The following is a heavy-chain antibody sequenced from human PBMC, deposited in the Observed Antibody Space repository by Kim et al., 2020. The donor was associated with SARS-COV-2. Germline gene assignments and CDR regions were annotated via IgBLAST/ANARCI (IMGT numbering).Heavy chain of an antibody. Sequence: SETLSLTCTVSGGSISSSSFYWGWNRQPQGQGLEWIGSNYYSRSSYSNLSLKSRVTISVDTYQNQFSLKLSSMTAADTAVYYCASRNVGAAPGYWGQGTLVTVSS. V-gene: IGHV4-39*01. J-gene: IGHJ4*02. D-gene: IGHD1-26*01. CDR3: ASRNVGAAPGY. CDR1: GGSISSSSFY. CDR2: NYYSRSS.